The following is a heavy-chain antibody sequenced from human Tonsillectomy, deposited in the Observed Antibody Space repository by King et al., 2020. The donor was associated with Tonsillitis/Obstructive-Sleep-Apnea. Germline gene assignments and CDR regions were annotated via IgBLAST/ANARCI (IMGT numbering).Heavy chain of an antibody. J-gene: IGHJ4*02. Sequence: QLVQSGAEVKTPGASVKVSCRASGYSFTRYYIHWVRQARGQGLEWMGIINPSDGIKTYAQKFQGRVTMTTDTSGSTVYLELSSLRSEDTAVYYCARDDVVGRYIDSWGQGTLVTVSS. CDR2: INPSDGIK. CDR1: GYSFTRYY. V-gene: IGHV1-46*01. CDR3: ARDDVVGRYIDS. D-gene: IGHD1-14*01.